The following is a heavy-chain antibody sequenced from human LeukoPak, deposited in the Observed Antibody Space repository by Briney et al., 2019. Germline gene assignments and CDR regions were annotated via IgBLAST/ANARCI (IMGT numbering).Heavy chain of an antibody. CDR2: ISGNGDST. CDR1: GVTFEDDA. V-gene: IGHV3-43*02. J-gene: IGHJ4*02. D-gene: IGHD3-10*01. CDR3: VKDIEAGNAGFSFDY. Sequence: AGGSLRLSCAPSGVTFEDDAMHWVRQAPGKGLEWVSLISGNGDSTYYGDSVRGRFSISRDNIKNSLYLQMNSLRTEDTALYYCVKDIEAGNAGFSFDYWGQGTLVTVSS.